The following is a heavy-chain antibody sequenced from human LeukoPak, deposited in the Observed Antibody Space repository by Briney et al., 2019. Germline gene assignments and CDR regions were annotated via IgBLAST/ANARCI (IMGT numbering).Heavy chain of an antibody. J-gene: IGHJ4*02. CDR1: GFTFSSYA. Sequence: AGGSLRLSCAASGFTFSSYAMSWVRQAPGKGLEWVAVISYDGSNKYYADSVKGRFTISRDNSKSTLYLQMNSLRAEDTAVYYCASGDPDINSHFDYWGQGTLVTVPS. D-gene: IGHD2-15*01. CDR3: ASGDPDINSHFDY. V-gene: IGHV3-30*04. CDR2: ISYDGSNK.